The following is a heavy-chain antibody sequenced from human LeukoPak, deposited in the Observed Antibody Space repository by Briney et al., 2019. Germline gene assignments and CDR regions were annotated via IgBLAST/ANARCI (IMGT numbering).Heavy chain of an antibody. J-gene: IGHJ3*02. CDR1: GFTFSSYA. CDR3: ARNLVMTAMGAIDAFDI. CDR2: ISYDGSNK. Sequence: GGSLRLSCAASGFTFSSYAMHWVRQAPGKGLEWVAVISYDGSNKYYADSVKGRFTISRDNSENTLYLQMNSLRAEDTAVYYCARNLVMTAMGAIDAFDIWGQGTMVTVSS. V-gene: IGHV3-30*04. D-gene: IGHD2-21*02.